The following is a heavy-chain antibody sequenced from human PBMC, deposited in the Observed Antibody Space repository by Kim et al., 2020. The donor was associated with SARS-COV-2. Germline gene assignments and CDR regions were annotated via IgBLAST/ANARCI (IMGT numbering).Heavy chain of an antibody. CDR1: GYTLTELS. J-gene: IGHJ4*02. CDR2: FDPEDGET. Sequence: ASVKVSCKVSGYTLTELSMHWVRQAPGKGLEWMGGFDPEDGETIYAQKFQGRVTMTEDTSTDTAYMELSSLRSEDTAVYYCATGYHSGYDSYHYYWGQGTLVTVSS. CDR3: ATGYHSGYDSYHYY. V-gene: IGHV1-24*01. D-gene: IGHD5-12*01.